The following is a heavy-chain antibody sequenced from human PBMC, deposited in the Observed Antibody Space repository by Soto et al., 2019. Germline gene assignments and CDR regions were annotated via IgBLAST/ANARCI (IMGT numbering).Heavy chain of an antibody. D-gene: IGHD2-8*02. J-gene: IGHJ4*02. V-gene: IGHV3-23*01. Sequence: GGSLRLSCAASGFTFSSYAMIWVRQAPGKGLEWVSAISGSGGSTYYADSVKGRFTISRDNSKNTLYLQMNSLRAEDTAVYYCAKDLDRSWSSDYWGQGTLVTVS. CDR2: ISGSGGST. CDR1: GFTFSSYA. CDR3: AKDLDRSWSSDY.